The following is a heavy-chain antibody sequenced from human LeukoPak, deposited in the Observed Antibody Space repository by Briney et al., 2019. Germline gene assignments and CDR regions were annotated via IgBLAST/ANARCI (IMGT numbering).Heavy chain of an antibody. D-gene: IGHD3-3*01. CDR3: AAYDFWCGYPLDP. CDR1: VYTFTTYS. CDR2: ISPSNGHT. Sequence: ASVKVSCKTSVYTFTTYSIIWVRQAPGQGLEWVGWISPSNGHTNYAQKLQDRVTMTTYTSTSTVYMELRSLRSDDTAVYYCAAYDFWCGYPLDPWGQGTLVTVSS. J-gene: IGHJ5*02. V-gene: IGHV1-18*01.